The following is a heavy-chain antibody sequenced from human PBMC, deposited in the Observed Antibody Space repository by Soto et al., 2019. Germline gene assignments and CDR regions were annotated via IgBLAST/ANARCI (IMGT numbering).Heavy chain of an antibody. CDR2: ISAHNGNT. CDR1: GYGFTTYG. V-gene: IGHV1-18*01. J-gene: IGHJ4*02. D-gene: IGHD1-1*01. CDR3: ARGRYGDY. Sequence: QVHRVQSGAEVKKPGASVKVSCKGSGYGFTTYGITLVRQAPGQGLEWMAWISAHNGNTNYAQKLQGRVTVTRDTSKSTAYMELRSLRSDDTAVYYCARGRYGDYWGQGALVTVSS.